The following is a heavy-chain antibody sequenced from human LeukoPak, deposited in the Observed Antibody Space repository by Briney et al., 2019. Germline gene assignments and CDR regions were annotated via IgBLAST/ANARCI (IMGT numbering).Heavy chain of an antibody. D-gene: IGHD3-16*01. Sequence: SETLSLTCAVYGGSFSGYYWSWIRQPPGKGLEWIGEINHSGSTNYNPSLKSRVTLSVDTSKNQFSLKLSSVTAADTAVYYCATGGYLGYWGQGTLVTVSS. CDR3: ATGGYLGY. V-gene: IGHV4-34*01. J-gene: IGHJ4*02. CDR2: INHSGST. CDR1: GGSFSGYY.